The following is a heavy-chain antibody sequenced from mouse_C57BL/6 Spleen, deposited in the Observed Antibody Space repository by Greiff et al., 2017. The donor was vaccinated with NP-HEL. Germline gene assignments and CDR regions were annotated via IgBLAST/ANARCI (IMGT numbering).Heavy chain of an antibody. CDR3: ARRGAYAMDY. V-gene: IGHV1-55*01. J-gene: IGHJ4*01. D-gene: IGHD3-1*01. CDR1: GYTFTRYW. CDR2: IYPGSGST. Sequence: QVQLQQSGAELVKPGASVKMSCKASGYTFTRYWITWLKQRPGQGLGWIGDIYPGSGSTNYNEKFKSKATLTVDTSSSTAYMQLSSLTSEDSAFYYCARRGAYAMDYWGQGTSVTVSS.